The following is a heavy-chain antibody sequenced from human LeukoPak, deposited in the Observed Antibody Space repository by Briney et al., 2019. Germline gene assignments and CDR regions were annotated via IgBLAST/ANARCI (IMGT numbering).Heavy chain of an antibody. CDR3: ARDYDFWSGYPPLNYYGMDV. CDR1: GYTFTNYG. Sequence: ASVKVSCKASGYTFTNYGISWVRQAPGQGLEWMGWISAYNGNTNYAQKLQGRVTMTTDTSTSTAYMELRSLRSDDTAVYYCARDYDFWSGYPPLNYYGMDVWGQGTTVTVSS. J-gene: IGHJ6*02. V-gene: IGHV1-18*01. D-gene: IGHD3-3*01. CDR2: ISAYNGNT.